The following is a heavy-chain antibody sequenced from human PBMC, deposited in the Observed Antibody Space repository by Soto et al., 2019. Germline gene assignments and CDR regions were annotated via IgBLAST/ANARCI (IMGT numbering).Heavy chain of an antibody. D-gene: IGHD6-19*01. CDR3: ARDTAVARSDP. J-gene: IGHJ5*02. CDR1: GFTFSSYS. V-gene: IGHV3-21*01. CDR2: ISSSSSYI. Sequence: EVQLVESGGGLVKPGGSLRLSCAASGFTFSSYSMNWVRQAPGKGLEWVSSISSSSSYIYYADSVKGRFTISRDNAKNSLYLPMNSLRAEDTAVYYCARDTAVARSDPWGQGTLVTVSS.